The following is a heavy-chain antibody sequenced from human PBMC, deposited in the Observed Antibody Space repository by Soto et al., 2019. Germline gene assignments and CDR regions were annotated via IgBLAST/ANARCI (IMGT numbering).Heavy chain of an antibody. J-gene: IGHJ6*02. D-gene: IGHD2-2*02. CDR1: GFIFSGSA. CDR2: IRSRANNFAT. CDR3: ARGQGAAIGDYYYHGMDV. V-gene: IGHV3-73*01. Sequence: GGSLRLSCAASGFIFSGSAIHWVRQASGKGLEWVGRIRSRANNFATSSAASVKGRFTFSRDDSKDTAYLQMNTLKPEDTAVYYCARGQGAAIGDYYYHGMDVWGQGTTVTVSS.